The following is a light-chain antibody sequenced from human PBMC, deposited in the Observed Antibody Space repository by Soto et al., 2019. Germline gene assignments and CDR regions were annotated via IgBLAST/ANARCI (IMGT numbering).Light chain of an antibody. Sequence: QSALTQPASVSGSPGQSITISCSGTSRDVGGYNFVAWFQQHPGKAPKLLIYEVRNRPSGVSDRFSASKSGNTASPTISGLQAEDEADYSCSSSTGTNTWVFGGGTKVTVL. CDR2: EVR. CDR3: SSSTGTNTWV. J-gene: IGLJ3*02. V-gene: IGLV2-14*01. CDR1: SRDVGGYNF.